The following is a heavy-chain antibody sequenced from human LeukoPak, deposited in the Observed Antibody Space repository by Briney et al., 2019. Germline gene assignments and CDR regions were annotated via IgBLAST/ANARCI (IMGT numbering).Heavy chain of an antibody. CDR3: ATVSTTGYWFDP. J-gene: IGHJ5*02. CDR1: GGTFNNYA. V-gene: IGHV1-69*06. D-gene: IGHD3-22*01. CDR2: FIPSFGTA. Sequence: SVKVSCKASGGTFNNYAITWVRQAPGRGLEWMGVFIPSFGTATYAQKFQGRVTITADKSTSTAYMELSSLRSEDTAVYYCATVSTTGYWFDPWGQGTLVTVSS.